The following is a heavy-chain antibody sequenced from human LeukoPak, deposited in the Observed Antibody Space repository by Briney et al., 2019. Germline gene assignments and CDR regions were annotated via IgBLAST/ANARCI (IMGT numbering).Heavy chain of an antibody. CDR1: GFTFSSYA. Sequence: PGGSLRLSCAASGFTFSSYAMSWVRQAPGKGLEWVSAISGSGGSTYYADSVKGRFTISRDNSKNTLYLQMNSLRAEDTAVYYCAKCGGYQLLWGYYYMDVWGKGTTVTVSS. CDR2: ISGSGGST. V-gene: IGHV3-23*01. CDR3: AKCGGYQLLWGYYYMDV. D-gene: IGHD2-2*01. J-gene: IGHJ6*03.